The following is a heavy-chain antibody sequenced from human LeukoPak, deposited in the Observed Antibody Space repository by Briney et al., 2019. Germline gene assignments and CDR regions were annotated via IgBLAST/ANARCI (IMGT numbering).Heavy chain of an antibody. D-gene: IGHD3-10*01. Sequence: SETLSLTCTVSGGSISSYYWSWIRQPPGKGLEWIGYIYYSGSTNYNPSLKSRVTISVDTSKNQFSLKLSSVTAADTAVYYCARDAGGSGRHYYYSMDVWGQGTTVTVSS. CDR3: ARDAGGSGRHYYYSMDV. V-gene: IGHV4-59*01. CDR1: GGSISSYY. CDR2: IYYSGST. J-gene: IGHJ6*02.